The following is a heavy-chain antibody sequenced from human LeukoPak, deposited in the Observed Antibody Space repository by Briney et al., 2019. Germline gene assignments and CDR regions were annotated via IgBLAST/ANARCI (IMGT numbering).Heavy chain of an antibody. D-gene: IGHD5-24*01. CDR3: GRDSVEMGTIHSDY. V-gene: IGHV4-39*07. CDR1: GGSISSSNYF. Sequence: SETLSLTCTVSGGSISSSNYFWGWIRQAPEKGLEWIGSIYYSGSTYYNPSLKSRVTISADMSKNQFSLRLYSVTAADTAVYYCGRDSVEMGTIHSDYWGQGTLVTVSS. CDR2: IYYSGST. J-gene: IGHJ4*02.